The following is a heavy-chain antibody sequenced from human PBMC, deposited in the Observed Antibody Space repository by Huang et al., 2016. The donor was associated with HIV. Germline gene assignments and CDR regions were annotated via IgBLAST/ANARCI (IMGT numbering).Heavy chain of an antibody. CDR3: ARDWSFGSSTSPAD. J-gene: IGHJ4*02. CDR2: INPKRVGT. CDR1: GYTFTDSN. V-gene: IGHV1-2*02. D-gene: IGHD6-6*01. Sequence: QVQLVQSGAEVKNPGASVRVSCKASGYTFTDSNIHWVRQAPGQGLEGMGWINPKRVGTIYAQRFQGRITMTRDTTISTVHMDLRRIQSDDTAVYFCARDWSFGSSTSPADWGQGTLVTVSS.